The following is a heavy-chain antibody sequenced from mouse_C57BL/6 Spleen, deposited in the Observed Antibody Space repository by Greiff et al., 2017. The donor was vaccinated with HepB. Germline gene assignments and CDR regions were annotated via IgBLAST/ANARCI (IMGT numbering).Heavy chain of an antibody. J-gene: IGHJ1*03. D-gene: IGHD2-2*01. Sequence: QVQLQQPGAELVKPGASVKMSCKASGYTFTSYWITWVKQRPGQGLEWIGDVYPGSGSTNYNEKFKSKARLTVDTSSSTAYMQLSRLTSEDSAVYYCARAGGLRREYFDVWGTGTTVTVSS. V-gene: IGHV1-55*01. CDR3: ARAGGLRREYFDV. CDR1: GYTFTSYW. CDR2: VYPGSGST.